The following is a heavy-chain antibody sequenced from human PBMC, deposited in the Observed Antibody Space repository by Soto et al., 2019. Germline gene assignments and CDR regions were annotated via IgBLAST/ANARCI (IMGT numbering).Heavy chain of an antibody. CDR3: ARGWGYDSYTYYYAY. V-gene: IGHV1-69*01. Sequence: QVQLVQSGAEVRKPGSSVRVSCKASGGSFNRHTISWVRQAPGQGLEWMGGIIPIFGTANHAQKFQGRVTIIADESTSTAYMELSRLRSEDTAVYYCARGWGYDSYTYYYAYWGQGTLVTVSS. J-gene: IGHJ4*02. D-gene: IGHD3-22*01. CDR1: GGSFNRHT. CDR2: IIPIFGTA.